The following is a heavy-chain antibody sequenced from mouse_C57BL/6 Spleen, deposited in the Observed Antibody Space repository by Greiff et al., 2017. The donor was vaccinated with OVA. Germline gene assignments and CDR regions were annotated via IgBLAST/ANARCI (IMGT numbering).Heavy chain of an antibody. CDR3: ARDWRDYAMDY. V-gene: IGHV3-6*01. CDR2: ISYDGSN. Sequence: DVQLVESGPGLVKPSQSLSLTCSVTGYSITSGYYWNWIRQFPGNKLEWMGYISYDGSNNYNPSLKNRISITRDTSKNQFFLKLNSVTTEDTATYYCARDWRDYAMDYWGQGTSVTVSS. J-gene: IGHJ4*01. CDR1: GYSITSGYY.